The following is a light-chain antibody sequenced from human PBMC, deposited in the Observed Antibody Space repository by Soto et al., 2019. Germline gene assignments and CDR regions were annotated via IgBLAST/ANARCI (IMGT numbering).Light chain of an antibody. CDR2: GVS. CDR1: QSISSS. Sequence: DIVLTQSPGTLSLSPGERATLSCRASQSISSSYLAWYQQKPGQAPRLLIHGVSTRATGIPARFSGSGSGTEFTLTISSLQSEDFALYYCQQYNNWPPWTFGQGTKVDIK. J-gene: IGKJ1*01. V-gene: IGKV3D-15*01. CDR3: QQYNNWPPWT.